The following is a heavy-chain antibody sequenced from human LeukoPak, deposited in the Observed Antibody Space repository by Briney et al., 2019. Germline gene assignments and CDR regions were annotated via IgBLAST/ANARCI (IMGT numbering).Heavy chain of an antibody. D-gene: IGHD3-22*01. J-gene: IGHJ4*02. CDR1: GGTFSSYA. CDR3: ARDQLEGTYYDSTEGTY. CDR2: IIPILGIA. V-gene: IGHV1-69*04. Sequence: ASVKVSCKASGGTFSSYAISWVRQAPGQGLEWMGRIIPILGIANYAQKFQGRVTITADKSTSTAYMELSSLRSEDTAVYYCARDQLEGTYYDSTEGTYWGQGTLVTVSS.